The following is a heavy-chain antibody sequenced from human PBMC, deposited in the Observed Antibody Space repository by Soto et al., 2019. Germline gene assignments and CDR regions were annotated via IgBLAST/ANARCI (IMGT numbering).Heavy chain of an antibody. Sequence: QAGGSLRLSCAISGFSVSSNYLSWVRQAPGKGLEWVSVHYSGGSTYYADSVQGRFTISRDNAKNSVYLQMNSLRVDDTGVYYCAKRGPSDFYHSGIDVWGQGTTVTVSS. J-gene: IGHJ6*02. CDR2: HYSGGST. V-gene: IGHV3-66*02. D-gene: IGHD6-19*01. CDR1: GFSVSSNY. CDR3: AKRGPSDFYHSGIDV.